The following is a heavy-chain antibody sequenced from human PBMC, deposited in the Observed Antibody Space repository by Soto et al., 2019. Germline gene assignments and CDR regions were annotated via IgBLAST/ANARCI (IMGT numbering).Heavy chain of an antibody. Sequence: QVQLVESGGGVVQSGRSLRLSCAASGFTFSSYGMHWVRQAPGKGLEWVAVISYDGSNKYYADSVKGRFTISRDNSKNTLYLQMNSLRAEDTAVYYCAKSSTMIVDDAFDIWGQGTMVTVSS. V-gene: IGHV3-30*18. CDR2: ISYDGSNK. D-gene: IGHD3-22*01. CDR3: AKSSTMIVDDAFDI. J-gene: IGHJ3*02. CDR1: GFTFSSYG.